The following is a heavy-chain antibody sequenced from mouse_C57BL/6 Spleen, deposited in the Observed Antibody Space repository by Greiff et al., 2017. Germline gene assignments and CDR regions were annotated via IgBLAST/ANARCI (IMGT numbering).Heavy chain of an antibody. CDR1: GFNIKDDY. D-gene: IGHD2-3*01. Sequence: EVQRVESGAELVRPGASVKLSCTASGFNIKDDYMHWVKQRPEQGLEWIGWIDPENGDTEYASKFQGKATITADTSTNTAYLQLSSLTSEDTAVYYCTTGGYYTAWFAYWGQGTLVTVSA. V-gene: IGHV14-4*01. CDR2: IDPENGDT. CDR3: TTGGYYTAWFAY. J-gene: IGHJ3*01.